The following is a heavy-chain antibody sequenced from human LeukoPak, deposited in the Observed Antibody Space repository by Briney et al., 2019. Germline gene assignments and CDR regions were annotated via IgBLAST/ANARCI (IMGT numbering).Heavy chain of an antibody. CDR3: AREEMAVSGYFDY. J-gene: IGHJ4*02. CDR1: GFTFSSNY. CDR2: ISSGGGT. V-gene: IGHV3-53*01. Sequence: PGGSLRLSCAASGFTFSSNYMSWVRQAPGKGLEWVSLISSGGGTYYADSVKGRFTISRDNPKSMVYLQMNSLRADGTAVYYCAREEMAVSGYFDYWGQGILVTVSS. D-gene: IGHD5-24*01.